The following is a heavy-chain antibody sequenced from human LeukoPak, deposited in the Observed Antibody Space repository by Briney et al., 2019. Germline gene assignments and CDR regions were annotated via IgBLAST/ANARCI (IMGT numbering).Heavy chain of an antibody. V-gene: IGHV4-59*08. Sequence: PSETLSLTCIVSVGSLSSYYWSWIRQPPGKGLEWIGYIYYSGSTNYNPSLKSRVTISVHTSKNQFSLMLSSVTAADTAVFYFAGHLSVVAGRDVFEIWGQGTMVTVSS. D-gene: IGHD2-15*01. CDR2: IYYSGST. CDR1: VGSLSSYY. J-gene: IGHJ3*02. CDR3: AGHLSVVAGRDVFEI.